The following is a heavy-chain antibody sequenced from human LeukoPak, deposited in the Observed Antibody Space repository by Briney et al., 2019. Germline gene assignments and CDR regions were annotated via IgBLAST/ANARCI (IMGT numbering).Heavy chain of an antibody. CDR2: IKQDGSEK. J-gene: IGHJ5*02. Sequence: PGGSLRLSCAASGFTSSSYWMSWVRQAPGKGLEWVANIKQDGSEKYYVDSVKGRFTISRDNAKNSLYLQMNSLRAEDTAVYYCAKAVVVGANRWFDPWGQGTLVTVSS. CDR1: GFTSSSYW. V-gene: IGHV3-7*01. CDR3: AKAVVVGANRWFDP. D-gene: IGHD2-15*01.